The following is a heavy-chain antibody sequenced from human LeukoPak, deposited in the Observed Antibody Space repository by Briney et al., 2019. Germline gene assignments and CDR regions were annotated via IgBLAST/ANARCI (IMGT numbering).Heavy chain of an antibody. D-gene: IGHD2-15*01. V-gene: IGHV1-69*13. Sequence: GASVKVSCKASGGTFSSYAISWVRQAPGQGLEWMGGIIPIFGTANYAQKFQGRVTITADESTSTAYMELSSLRSEDTAVYYCARDVSVVVAALNPWGQGTLVTVSS. CDR3: ARDVSVVVAALNP. CDR1: GGTFSSYA. CDR2: IIPIFGTA. J-gene: IGHJ5*02.